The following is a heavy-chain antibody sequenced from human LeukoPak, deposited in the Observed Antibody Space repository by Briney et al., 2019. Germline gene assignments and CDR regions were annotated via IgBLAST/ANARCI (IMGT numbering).Heavy chain of an antibody. Sequence: PGGPLRLSCAASGFTFDDYGMSWVRQAPGKGLEWIGCIYNSGTIKYNPSLNSRATISIDTSKDQFSLKLSSATAADTAVYYCARGWYSSGWYTLDSWGQGTLVSVSS. CDR1: GFTFDDYG. J-gene: IGHJ4*02. D-gene: IGHD6-19*01. CDR2: IYNSGTI. CDR3: ARGWYSSGWYTLDS. V-gene: IGHV4-59*01.